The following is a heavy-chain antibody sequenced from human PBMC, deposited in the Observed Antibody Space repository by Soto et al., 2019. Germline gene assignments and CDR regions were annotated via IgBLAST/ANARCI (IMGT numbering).Heavy chain of an antibody. CDR2: ISSSSSNI. CDR1: GFTFSSYS. J-gene: IGHJ6*02. D-gene: IGHD6-25*01. V-gene: IGHV3-21*01. Sequence: GGSLRLSCAASGFTFSSYSMNWVRQAPGKGLEWVSSISSSSSNIYYADSVKGRFTISRDNAKNTLYLQMNSLRAEDTAVYYCARDLLEGCGGDYCCYGRVVWGQGTRVTVS. CDR3: ARDLLEGCGGDYCCYGRVV.